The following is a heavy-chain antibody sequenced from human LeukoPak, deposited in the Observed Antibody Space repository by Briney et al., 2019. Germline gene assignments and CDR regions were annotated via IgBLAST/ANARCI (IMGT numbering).Heavy chain of an antibody. V-gene: IGHV3-21*04. CDR1: GFTFSSFG. D-gene: IGHD2-15*01. CDR2: ISGNTRYI. Sequence: PGGSLRLSCAASGFTFSSFGMNWVRQAPGKGLEWVASISGNTRYISFVDSLKGRFTISRDNSKNTLYLQMNSLRAEDTAVYYCAKDREAAAQPGDAFDIWGQGTMVTVSS. CDR3: AKDREAAAQPGDAFDI. J-gene: IGHJ3*02.